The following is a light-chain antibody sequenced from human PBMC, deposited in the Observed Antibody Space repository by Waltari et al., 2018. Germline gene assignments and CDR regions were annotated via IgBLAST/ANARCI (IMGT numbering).Light chain of an antibody. CDR2: AVS. CDR3: SSYSSSSPLWV. J-gene: IGLJ3*02. Sequence: QSALTQPASVSGSPGQSITIPCTGTSSDVGGHNYVSWYQQYPGKAPKVVIYAVSNRPSGVSNRFSGSKSGNTASLTISGLQAEDEADYYCSSYSSSSPLWVFGGGTKLTVL. V-gene: IGLV2-14*01. CDR1: SSDVGGHNY.